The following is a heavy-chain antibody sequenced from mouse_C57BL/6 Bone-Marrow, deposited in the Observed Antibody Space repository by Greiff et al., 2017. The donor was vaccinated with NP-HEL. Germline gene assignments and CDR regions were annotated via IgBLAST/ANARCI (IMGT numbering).Heavy chain of an antibody. CDR3: ARDSLWFAY. Sequence: EVQLVESGPGLVKPSQSLSLTCSVTGYSITSGYYWNWIRQFPGNKLEWMGYISYDGSNNYNPSLKNRISITRDTSTNQFFLKLNSVTTEDTATYYCARDSLWFAYWGQGTLVTVSA. CDR1: GYSITSGYY. V-gene: IGHV3-6*01. J-gene: IGHJ3*01. CDR2: ISYDGSN.